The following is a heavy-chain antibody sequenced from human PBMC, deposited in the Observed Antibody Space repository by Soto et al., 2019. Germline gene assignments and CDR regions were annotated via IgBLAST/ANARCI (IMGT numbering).Heavy chain of an antibody. V-gene: IGHV4-31*03. Sequence: QVQLQESGPGLVKPSQTLSLTCTVSGGSISSGGYYWSWIRQHPGKDLEWIGYIYYSGSTYYNPSLRSRVTIPVGTSKNQYSLKLSSVTAADTAVYYCARVRYFDQQNAAEDYWGKGTLDTVSS. CDR3: ARVRYFDQQNAAEDY. J-gene: IGHJ4*02. CDR2: IYYSGST. CDR1: GGSISSGGYY. D-gene: IGHD3-9*01.